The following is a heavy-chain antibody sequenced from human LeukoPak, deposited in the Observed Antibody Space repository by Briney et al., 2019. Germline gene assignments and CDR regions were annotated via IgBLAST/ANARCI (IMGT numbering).Heavy chain of an antibody. CDR3: ARGPVSSFAFDY. CDR1: AFTVSSNH. Sequence: GGSLRLSCAASAFTVSSNHMSWVRQAPGKGLEWASLIYSGGGTYYADSVKGRFTTSRDNSKNTLYLQMNSLRAEDTALYYCARGPVSSFAFDYWGQGTLVTVSS. J-gene: IGHJ4*02. CDR2: IYSGGGT. V-gene: IGHV3-66*01. D-gene: IGHD3-16*01.